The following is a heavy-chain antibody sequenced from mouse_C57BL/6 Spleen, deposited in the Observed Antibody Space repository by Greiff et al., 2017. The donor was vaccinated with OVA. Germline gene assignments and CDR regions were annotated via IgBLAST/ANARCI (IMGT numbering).Heavy chain of an antibody. V-gene: IGHV1-82*01. J-gene: IGHJ3*01. Sequence: QVQLKESGPELVKPGASVKISCKASGYAFSSSWMNWVKQRPGKGLEWIGRIYPGDGDTNYNGKFKGKATLTADKSSSTAYMQLSSLTSEDSAVYFCALYGTWFAYWGQGTLVTVSA. CDR1: GYAFSSSW. CDR3: ALYGTWFAY. CDR2: IYPGDGDT. D-gene: IGHD1-1*01.